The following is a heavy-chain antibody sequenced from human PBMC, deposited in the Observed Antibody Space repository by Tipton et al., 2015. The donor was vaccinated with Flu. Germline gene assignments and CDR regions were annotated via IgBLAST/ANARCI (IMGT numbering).Heavy chain of an antibody. CDR1: RCSW. V-gene: IGHV4-4*02. J-gene: IGHJ5*02. Sequence: RCSWWSWVRQPPGKGLEWIGEIPHSGRTNYNPSLKSRVTMSVDQSKSQFSLTMTAVTAADTAVYYCATNWRRGFDPWGQGTLVTVSS. D-gene: IGHD1-20*01. CDR2: IPHSGRT. CDR3: ATNWRRGFDP.